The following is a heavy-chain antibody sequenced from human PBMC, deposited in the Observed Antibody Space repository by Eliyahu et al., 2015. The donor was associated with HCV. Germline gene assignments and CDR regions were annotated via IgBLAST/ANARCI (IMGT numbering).Heavy chain of an antibody. J-gene: IGHJ5*02. CDR3: ALEGGSSGPRWFDP. Sequence: QVQLVQSGTEVKRPGSSVKVSCKASGGTFASYTIXWVRQAPGQRFEWLGGIVPVLGTAEYAQILQGRVTITADAPKNTAYLELRSLRSDDTAVYYCALEGGSSGPRWFDPWGQGTLVTVSS. D-gene: IGHD3-22*01. CDR1: GGTFASYT. V-gene: IGHV1-69*01. CDR2: IVPVLGTA.